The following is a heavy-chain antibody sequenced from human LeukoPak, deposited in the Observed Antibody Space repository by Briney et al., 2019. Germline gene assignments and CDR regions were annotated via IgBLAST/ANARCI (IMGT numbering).Heavy chain of an antibody. CDR2: ISYDGSNK. J-gene: IGHJ4*02. D-gene: IGHD1-1*01. Sequence: GGSLRLSCAASGFTFSSYGMHWVGQAPGKGLEWVAVISYDGSNKYYADSVKGRFTISRDNSKNTLYLQMNSLRAEDTAVYYCAKDGIEPHWGQGTLVTVSS. V-gene: IGHV3-30*18. CDR3: AKDGIEPH. CDR1: GFTFSSYG.